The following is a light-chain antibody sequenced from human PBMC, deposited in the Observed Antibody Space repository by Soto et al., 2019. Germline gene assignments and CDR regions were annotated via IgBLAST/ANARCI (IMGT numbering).Light chain of an antibody. V-gene: IGKV2-30*01. Sequence: DVVVTQSPLSLPVTLGQPASISCRSSQSLVYSDGHTYLNWFQQRPGQSPRRLIYKVSNRDSGVPDRFSGSGSGTDFALKISRVEAEDVGVSYCMQGTHWPPLYTFGQGTKVDIK. J-gene: IGKJ2*01. CDR1: QSLVYSDGHTY. CDR3: MQGTHWPPLYT. CDR2: KVS.